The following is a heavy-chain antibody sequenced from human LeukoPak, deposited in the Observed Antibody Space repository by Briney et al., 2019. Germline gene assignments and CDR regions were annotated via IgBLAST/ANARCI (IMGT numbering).Heavy chain of an antibody. CDR3: AGDKIGSSGAYYFDY. Sequence: ASVKVSCKASGGTFSSSAISWVRQAPGQGLEWMGGIIPIFSTANYAQKFQGRVTITTDESTSTAYMELSSLRSEDTAVYYCAGDKIGSSGAYYFDYWGQGTLVTVSS. CDR1: GGTFSSSA. V-gene: IGHV1-69*05. CDR2: IIPIFSTA. D-gene: IGHD3-22*01. J-gene: IGHJ4*02.